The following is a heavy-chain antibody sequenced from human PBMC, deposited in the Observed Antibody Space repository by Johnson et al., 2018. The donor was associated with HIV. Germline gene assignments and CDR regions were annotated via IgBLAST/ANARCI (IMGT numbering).Heavy chain of an antibody. Sequence: VQLVESGGGLVQPGGSLRLSCAASGFTFTQYAMHWVRQGPGKGLEWVSVINSGGGTYYADSVKGRFTTSRDNSKNTLSLQMNSLRAEDRSVYYCARGREGGTYQGGAFDIWGQGTMVTVSS. J-gene: IGHJ3*02. D-gene: IGHD1-26*01. CDR2: INSGGGT. CDR3: ARGREGGTYQGGAFDI. CDR1: GFTFTQYA. V-gene: IGHV3-66*02.